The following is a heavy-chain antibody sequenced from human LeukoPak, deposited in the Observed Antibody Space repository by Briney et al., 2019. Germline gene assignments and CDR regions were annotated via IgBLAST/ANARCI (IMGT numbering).Heavy chain of an antibody. CDR1: GGSKFIYY. CDR3: ATSRLGSGLPAGNWFDP. J-gene: IGHJ5*02. CDR2: IYVNGIT. Sequence: SEPLSLTCTVSGGSKFIYYWNWTRQPPGKGLEWIGYIYVNGITNYSPSLRSRGTISIATSKNQFSLKLSSVAAADTAVYYCATSRLGSGLPAGNWFDPWGQGTLVTVSS. D-gene: IGHD3-3*01. V-gene: IGHV4-4*08.